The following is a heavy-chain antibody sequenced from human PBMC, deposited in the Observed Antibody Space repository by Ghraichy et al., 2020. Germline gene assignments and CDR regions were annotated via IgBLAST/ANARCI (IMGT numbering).Heavy chain of an antibody. V-gene: IGHV3-23*01. CDR2: ISVSGGST. CDR3: AKDLGYISARYYFDY. D-gene: IGHD6-19*01. Sequence: GGYLRLSCAASGFTFSSYAMIWVRQAPGKGLEWVSVISVSGGSTYYADSVKGRFTISRDNSKNTLYLQMNSLRAEDTAVYYCAKDLGYISARYYFDYWGQGTLVTVSS. CDR1: GFTFSSYA. J-gene: IGHJ4*02.